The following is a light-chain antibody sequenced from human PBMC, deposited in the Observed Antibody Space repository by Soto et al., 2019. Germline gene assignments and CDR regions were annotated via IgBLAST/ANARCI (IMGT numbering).Light chain of an antibody. Sequence: QSALTQPPSASGSPGQSVTISCTGTSNDVGAYNYVSWYQQHPGKAPKLVIYEVTKRPSGVPDRFSGSKSGNTASLTVSGLQAEDEADYYCGSHAGNSNLVFGGGTKLTVL. V-gene: IGLV2-8*01. CDR1: SNDVGAYNY. CDR3: GSHAGNSNLV. CDR2: EVT. J-gene: IGLJ3*02.